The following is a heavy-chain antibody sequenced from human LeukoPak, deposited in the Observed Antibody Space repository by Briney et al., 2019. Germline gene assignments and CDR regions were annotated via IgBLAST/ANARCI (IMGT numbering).Heavy chain of an antibody. Sequence: GASVKVSCKASGGTFSSYAISWVRQAPGQGLEWMGGIIPIFGTANYAQKFQGRATITADESTSTAYMELSSLRSEDTAVYYCARDRYYYDSSGYYYDYYYMDVWGKGTTVTISS. V-gene: IGHV1-69*13. D-gene: IGHD3-22*01. CDR3: ARDRYYYDSSGYYYDYYYMDV. CDR1: GGTFSSYA. J-gene: IGHJ6*03. CDR2: IIPIFGTA.